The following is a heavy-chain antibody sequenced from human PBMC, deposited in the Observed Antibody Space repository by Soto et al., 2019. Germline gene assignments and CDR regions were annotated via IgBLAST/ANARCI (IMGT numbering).Heavy chain of an antibody. CDR2: ISAYNGNT. Sequence: QVQLVQSGAEVKKPGASVKVSCKASGYTFTSYGISWVRQAPGQGLEWMGWISAYNGNTNYAQKLQGRVTMTTDTSTSTADMELRSLRSDDTAVYSCAREGEYYDSSGYSAYYYYYGMDVWGQATTVTVSS. D-gene: IGHD3-22*01. J-gene: IGHJ6*02. CDR3: AREGEYYDSSGYSAYYYYYGMDV. V-gene: IGHV1-18*01. CDR1: GYTFTSYG.